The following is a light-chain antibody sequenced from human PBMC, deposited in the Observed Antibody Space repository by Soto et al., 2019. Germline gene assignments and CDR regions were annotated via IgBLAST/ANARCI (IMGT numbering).Light chain of an antibody. CDR2: GAS. CDR3: QQGYRSPRT. V-gene: IGKV1-39*01. CDR1: QSMSIY. J-gene: IGKJ1*01. Sequence: DIQMTQSPSSLSASVGDRVTITCRASQSMSIYLNWYQQKPGKVPKLLIYGASSLQSGVPSRFSGSGSGTDFTLTINSLQPDDFATYYCQQGYRSPRTFGQGTKVEIK.